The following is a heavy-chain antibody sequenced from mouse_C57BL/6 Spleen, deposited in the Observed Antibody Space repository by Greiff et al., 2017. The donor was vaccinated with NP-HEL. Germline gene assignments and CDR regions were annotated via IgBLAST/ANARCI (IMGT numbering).Heavy chain of an antibody. CDR2: ISDGGSYT. J-gene: IGHJ3*01. CDR3: ARDPAQALFAY. V-gene: IGHV5-4*01. D-gene: IGHD3-2*02. Sequence: EVQGVESGGGLVKPGGSLKLSCAASGFTFSSYAMSWVRQTPEKRLEWVATISDGGSYTYYPDNVKGRFTISRDNAKNNLYLQMSHLKSEDTAMYYCARDPAQALFAYWGQGTLVTVSA. CDR1: GFTFSSYA.